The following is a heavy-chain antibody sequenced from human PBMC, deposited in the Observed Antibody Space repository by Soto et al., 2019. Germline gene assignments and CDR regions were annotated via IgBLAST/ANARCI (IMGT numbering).Heavy chain of an antibody. CDR1: GGSISSGDYY. Sequence: QVQLQESGPGLVKPSQTLSLTCTVSGGSISSGDYYRSWIRQPPGKGLEWIGYIYYSGSTYYNPSLKSRVTISVVTSKNQFSLKLSSVTAADTAVYYCDRDRGDYGETNWFDPWGQGTLVTVSS. V-gene: IGHV4-30-4*01. CDR2: IYYSGST. D-gene: IGHD4-17*01. J-gene: IGHJ5*02. CDR3: DRDRGDYGETNWFDP.